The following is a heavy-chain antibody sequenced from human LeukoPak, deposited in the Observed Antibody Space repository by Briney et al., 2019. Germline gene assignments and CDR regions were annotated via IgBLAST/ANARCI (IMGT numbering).Heavy chain of an antibody. V-gene: IGHV3-21*01. CDR3: ATPNGAAAGRKDAFDI. J-gene: IGHJ3*02. CDR2: ISSSSSYI. D-gene: IGHD6-13*01. CDR1: GFTFSSYS. Sequence: GGSLRLSCAASGFTFSSYSMNWVRQAPGKGLEWVSCISSSSSYIYYADSVKGRFTISRDNAKTSLYLQMNSLRAEDTAVYYCATPNGAAAGRKDAFDIWGQGTMVTVSS.